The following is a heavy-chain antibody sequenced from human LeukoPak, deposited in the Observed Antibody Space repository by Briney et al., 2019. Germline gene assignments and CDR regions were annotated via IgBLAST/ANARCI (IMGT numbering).Heavy chain of an antibody. CDR1: GYSFTRYW. Sequence: GESLKISCKGSGYSFTRYWISWVRQMPGKGLGWMGRIDPSDSYTNYSPSFQGHVTISADKSISTDYLQWSSLKASDTAMYYCASSQGPDAFDIWGQGTMVTVSS. CDR3: ASSQGPDAFDI. V-gene: IGHV5-10-1*01. J-gene: IGHJ3*02. CDR2: IDPSDSYT.